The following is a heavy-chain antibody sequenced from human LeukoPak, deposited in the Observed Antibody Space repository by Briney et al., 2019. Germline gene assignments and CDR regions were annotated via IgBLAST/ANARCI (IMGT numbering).Heavy chain of an antibody. CDR1: GFTFDDYA. D-gene: IGHD3-3*01. CDR3: AKDLHDFWSGSDY. CDR2: ISWNSGSI. V-gene: IGHV3-9*01. Sequence: GRSLRLSCAASGFTFDDYAMHWVRQAPGKGLEWVSGISWNSGSIGYADSVKGRFTISRDNAKDSLYLQMNSLRAEDTAVYYCAKDLHDFWSGSDYWGQGTLVTVSS. J-gene: IGHJ4*02.